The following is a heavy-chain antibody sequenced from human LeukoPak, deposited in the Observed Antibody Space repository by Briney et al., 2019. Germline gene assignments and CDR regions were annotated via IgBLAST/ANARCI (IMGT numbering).Heavy chain of an antibody. D-gene: IGHD3-3*01. CDR3: AKSNPQLRFLEWLLDHSADYYGMDV. CDR1: GFIFSSYS. J-gene: IGHJ6*02. CDR2: ISSSTTYI. V-gene: IGHV3-21*01. Sequence: GGSLRLSCAASGFIFSSYSMNWVRQAPGKGLEWVSSISSSTTYIYYADSVKGRFAISRDNAKNSLYLQMNSLRAEDTAVYYCAKSNPQLRFLEWLLDHSADYYGMDVWGQGTTVTVSS.